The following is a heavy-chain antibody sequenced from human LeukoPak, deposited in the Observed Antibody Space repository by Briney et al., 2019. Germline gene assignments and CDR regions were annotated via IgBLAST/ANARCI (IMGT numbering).Heavy chain of an antibody. V-gene: IGHV3-7*01. CDR2: MKPDGSEK. J-gene: IGHJ4*02. Sequence: PGGSLRLSCAASGFTVSNCWMSWVRQAPGKGLEGVANMKPDGSEKNYVDSVKGRFTISRDNAKNSLYLQMNSLRAEDTAVYYCARSFDYVWGRDWGQGTLVTVSS. D-gene: IGHD3-16*01. CDR1: GFTVSNCW. CDR3: ARSFDYVWGRD.